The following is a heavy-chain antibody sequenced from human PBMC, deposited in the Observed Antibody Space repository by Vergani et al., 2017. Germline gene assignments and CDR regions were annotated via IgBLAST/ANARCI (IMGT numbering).Heavy chain of an antibody. CDR3: ARVNTETNGHLDYYYYMDV. CDR1: GRSFTSYH. Sequence: QVQLQQWGGGLLKPSETLSLTCVVNGRSFTSYHWTWIRQSPGEGLEWVGDIDHTGRPDYIPSLKSRLTMSVDKSRNQFSLTLNSVTATDTAIYFCARVNTETNGHLDYYYYMDVWGQGTAVTVS. J-gene: IGHJ6*03. D-gene: IGHD4-11*01. CDR2: IDHTGRP. V-gene: IGHV4-34*01.